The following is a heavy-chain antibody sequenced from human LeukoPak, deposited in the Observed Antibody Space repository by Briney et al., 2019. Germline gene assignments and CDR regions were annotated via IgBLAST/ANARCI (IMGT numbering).Heavy chain of an antibody. J-gene: IGHJ4*02. Sequence: GGSLRLSCAASGFTFSSYGMHWVRQAPGKGLEWVAFIRCDGSNKYYADSVKGRFTISRDNSKNTLYLQMNSLRAEDTAVYYCAKDPSPSIAARPSYFDYWGQGTLVTVSS. V-gene: IGHV3-30*02. CDR3: AKDPSPSIAARPSYFDY. CDR1: GFTFSSYG. CDR2: IRCDGSNK. D-gene: IGHD6-6*01.